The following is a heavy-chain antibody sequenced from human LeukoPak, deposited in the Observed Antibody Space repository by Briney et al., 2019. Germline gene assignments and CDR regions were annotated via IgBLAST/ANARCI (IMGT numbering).Heavy chain of an antibody. Sequence: GGSLRLSCAASGFTFSSYWVQWVRKAPGKGLVWISRINSDGSSLSYADSVKGRFTISRDNAKNTVYLQMNSLRAEDTAVYYCARSRYTGSHFDYWGQGTLVTVSS. CDR1: GFTFSSYW. D-gene: IGHD1-26*01. CDR3: ARSRYTGSHFDY. CDR2: INSDGSSL. J-gene: IGHJ4*02. V-gene: IGHV3-74*01.